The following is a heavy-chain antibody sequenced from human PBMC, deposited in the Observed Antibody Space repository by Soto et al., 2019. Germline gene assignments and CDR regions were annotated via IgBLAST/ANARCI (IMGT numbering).Heavy chain of an antibody. CDR2: ISAYNGNT. Sequence: GASVEVSCKASGYPFTSYGISWVRQAPGQGLEWMGWISAYNGNTNYAQKIQGRVTMTTETSTNTAHMEPRSPRSDDTAVYYCARSHTYYFWSGYYYYGMDVWGQGTTVTVSS. V-gene: IGHV1-18*01. D-gene: IGHD3-3*01. CDR1: GYPFTSYG. J-gene: IGHJ6*02. CDR3: ARSHTYYFWSGYYYYGMDV.